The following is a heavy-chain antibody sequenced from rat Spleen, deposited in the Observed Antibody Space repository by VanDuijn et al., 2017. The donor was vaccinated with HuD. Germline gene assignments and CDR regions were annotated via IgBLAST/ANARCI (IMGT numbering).Heavy chain of an antibody. V-gene: IGHV3-1*01. CDR3: ARYRGSVQWPFDY. CDR2: ISYSGST. CDR1: DYSITSNY. Sequence: EVQLQESGPGLVKPSQSLSLTCSVTDYSITSNYWDWIRKFPGNKMEWIGHISYSGSTNYNPSLKSRISITRDTSKNQFFLQLNSVTTEDTATYYCARYRGSVQWPFDYWGQGVMVTVSS. D-gene: IGHD1-1*01. J-gene: IGHJ2*01.